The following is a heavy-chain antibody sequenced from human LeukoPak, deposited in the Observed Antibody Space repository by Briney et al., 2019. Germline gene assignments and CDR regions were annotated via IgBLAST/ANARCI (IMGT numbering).Heavy chain of an antibody. Sequence: GGSLRLSCTASGFTFGDYAMSWVRQAPGKGREWVGFIRSKAYGGTTEYAASVKGRFTISRDDSKSIAYLQMNSLKTEDTAVYYCTRVRSYSSSWYGGVYWGQGTLVTVSS. J-gene: IGHJ4*02. V-gene: IGHV3-49*04. D-gene: IGHD6-13*01. CDR3: TRVRSYSSSWYGGVY. CDR1: GFTFGDYA. CDR2: IRSKAYGGTT.